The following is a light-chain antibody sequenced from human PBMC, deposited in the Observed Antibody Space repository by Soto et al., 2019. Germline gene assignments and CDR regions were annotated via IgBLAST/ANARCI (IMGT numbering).Light chain of an antibody. CDR1: QSISNY. CDR3: QHSYSSPLT. V-gene: IGKV1-39*01. J-gene: IGKJ4*01. Sequence: DIQMTQSPSSLSASVGDRVTITCRASQSISNYLNWYQQKPGKAPKLLIYAASSLQSGVPSRFSGSGSGTDFTLTISSLQPEDFATYSCQHSYSSPLTFGGGTKVEIK. CDR2: AAS.